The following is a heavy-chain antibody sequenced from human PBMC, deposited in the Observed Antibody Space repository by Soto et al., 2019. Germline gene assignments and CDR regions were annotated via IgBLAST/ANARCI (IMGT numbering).Heavy chain of an antibody. D-gene: IGHD1-26*01. CDR1: GFIFSSYG. Sequence: QVQLVESGGGVVQPGRSLRLSCAASGFIFSSYGMHWVRQAPGKGLEWVAVISYDGSNKYYADSVKGRFTISRDNSKNTLYLQMNSLRAEDTAVYYCAKDTHTVGATSFDYWGQGTLVTVSS. CDR2: ISYDGSNK. J-gene: IGHJ4*02. V-gene: IGHV3-30*18. CDR3: AKDTHTVGATSFDY.